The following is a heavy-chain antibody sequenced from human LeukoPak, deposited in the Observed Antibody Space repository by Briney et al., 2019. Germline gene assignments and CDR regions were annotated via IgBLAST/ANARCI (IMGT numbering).Heavy chain of an antibody. CDR1: GYNFPAYF. Sequence: ASVKVSCKAAGYNFPAYFVHWVRQAPGQGLEWMGRINPNGGDTNYAQKFQGRVTMARDTSISTAYMELSSLTSDDTAVYYCSRGRADGYSGYDFGDYWGQGTLVTVSS. CDR2: INPNGGDT. J-gene: IGHJ4*02. CDR3: SRGRADGYSGYDFGDY. V-gene: IGHV1-2*06. D-gene: IGHD5-12*01.